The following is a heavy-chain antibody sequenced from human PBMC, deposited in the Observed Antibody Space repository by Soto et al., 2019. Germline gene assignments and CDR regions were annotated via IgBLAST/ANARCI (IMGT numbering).Heavy chain of an antibody. J-gene: IGHJ4*02. Sequence: SETLSLTCSVSGGSMSEYFWSWIRQSPGKGPEWIGYIYYLGSTDYNPSLKSRVTISVDTPKRQFSLRLTSVTAADTAVYYCARDGYDGSGSPYPAYWGPGTQVTVS. CDR1: GGSMSEYF. D-gene: IGHD3-10*01. CDR3: ARDGYDGSGSPYPAY. V-gene: IGHV4-59*01. CDR2: IYYLGST.